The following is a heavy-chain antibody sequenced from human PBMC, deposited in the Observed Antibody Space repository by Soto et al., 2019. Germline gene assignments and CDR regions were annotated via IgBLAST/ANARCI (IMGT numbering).Heavy chain of an antibody. D-gene: IGHD2-15*01. V-gene: IGHV4-30-4*01. CDR2: IYYTGST. J-gene: IGHJ5*02. CDR1: GGTISSGDFY. CDR3: ARAGRYCSGGSCYGSGRFDP. Sequence: SETLSLTCTVSGGTISSGDFYRSWFRQPTGKGLEWIGYIYYTGSTYYIPSLKSRVTISVDTSKNQFSLKLTSVTAADTAVYYCARAGRYCSGGSCYGSGRFDPWGQGTLVTVSS.